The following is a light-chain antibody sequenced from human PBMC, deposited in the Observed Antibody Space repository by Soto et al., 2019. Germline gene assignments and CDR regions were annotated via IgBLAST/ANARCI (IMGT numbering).Light chain of an antibody. J-gene: IGKJ2*01. CDR1: QSLTSSY. Sequence: ETVLTQSPGTLSVSPGERAILSCRASQSLTSSYFAWYQQKPGQAPRLLIYGASTRATGVPDRFSGSGSGTDFTLTISRVEPEDFAVYYCQHYDRSPLYTFGQGTKLEIK. V-gene: IGKV3-20*01. CDR3: QHYDRSPLYT. CDR2: GAS.